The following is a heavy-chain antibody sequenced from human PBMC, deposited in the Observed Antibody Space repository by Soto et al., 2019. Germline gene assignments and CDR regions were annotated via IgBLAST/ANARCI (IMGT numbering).Heavy chain of an antibody. D-gene: IGHD2-15*01. V-gene: IGHV3-30*03. CDR3: ATNGDGNNGLFDF. CDR1: GFTFSTYG. CDR2: ISFDGSNK. Sequence: QPGGSLRLSCAASGFTFSTYGMHWVRQAPGKGLEWVTLISFDGSNKYYADSVKGRFTISRDNSKNTLYLQMNSLRAEDTAVYYCATNGDGNNGLFDFWGQGTLVTVSS. J-gene: IGHJ4*02.